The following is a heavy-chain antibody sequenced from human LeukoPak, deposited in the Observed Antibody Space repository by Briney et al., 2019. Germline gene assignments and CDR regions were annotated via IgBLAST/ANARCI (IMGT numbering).Heavy chain of an antibody. Sequence: ASVKVSCKASVYTCTIYGINWVRHAPGQGLEWVGLVNPNSRNTGYTQKFHSRGAITMNNAISTAYMELSSLRSDDPAVYYCARVYSASRGYYVQGFDYSGAGNLVTVSS. CDR1: VYTCTIYG. D-gene: IGHD3-22*01. J-gene: IGHJ4*02. CDR2: VNPNSRNT. CDR3: ARVYSASRGYYVQGFDY. V-gene: IGHV1-8*01.